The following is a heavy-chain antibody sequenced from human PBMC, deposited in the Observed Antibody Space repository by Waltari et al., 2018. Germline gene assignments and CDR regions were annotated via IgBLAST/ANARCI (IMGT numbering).Heavy chain of an antibody. Sequence: QVQLVQSGAEVQKHGSSVKVSCKDSGGTFSSYSISWVRQAPGQGLEWMGGIIPIFCTANYAQKFQGRVTITADESTSTAYMELSSLRSEDTAVYYCARAENPTYYYDSSGYPHWGQGTLVTVSS. D-gene: IGHD3-22*01. J-gene: IGHJ1*01. V-gene: IGHV1-69*12. CDR3: ARAENPTYYYDSSGYPH. CDR1: GGTFSSYS. CDR2: IIPIFCTA.